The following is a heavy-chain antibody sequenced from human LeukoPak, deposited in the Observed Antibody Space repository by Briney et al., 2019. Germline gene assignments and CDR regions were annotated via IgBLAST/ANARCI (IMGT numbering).Heavy chain of an antibody. CDR3: TTDLGITMIRGVIVY. V-gene: IGHV3-15*01. CDR1: GFTFTNAW. Sequence: PGGSQRLSCAASGFTFTNAWMSWVRQAPGKGLEWVGRIKSKGDGETTDYAAPVKGRFTMSRDDSKATLYLQMNSLKAEDTAVYYCTTDLGITMIRGVIVYWGQGALVTVSS. D-gene: IGHD3-10*01. J-gene: IGHJ4*02. CDR2: IKSKGDGETT.